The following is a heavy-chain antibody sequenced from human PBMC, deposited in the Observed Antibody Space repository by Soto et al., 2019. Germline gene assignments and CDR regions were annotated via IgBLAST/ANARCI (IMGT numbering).Heavy chain of an antibody. V-gene: IGHV1-18*01. Sequence: ASVKVSCKASGYTFTSYGFSWVRQAPGQGLEWMGWISASNGNTNYAQKLQGRVTMTTDTSTGTAYMELRSLRSDDTATYYCARDRRIGDSYYYYYGMDVWGQGTTVTVSS. CDR2: ISASNGNT. J-gene: IGHJ6*02. CDR3: ARDRRIGDSYYYYYGMDV. D-gene: IGHD2-21*02. CDR1: GYTFTSYG.